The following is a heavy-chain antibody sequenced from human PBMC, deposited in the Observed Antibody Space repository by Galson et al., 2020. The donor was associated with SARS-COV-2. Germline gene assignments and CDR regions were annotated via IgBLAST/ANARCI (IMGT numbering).Heavy chain of an antibody. J-gene: IGHJ6*02. CDR2: IKQDGSEK. CDR1: GFTFSSYW. D-gene: IGHD6-13*01. Sequence: TGGSLRLSCAASGFTFSSYWMSWVRQAPGKGLEWVANIKQDGSEKYYVDSVKGRFTISRDNAKNSLYLQMNSLRAEDTAVYYCARRSSSWYYYYGMDVWGQGTTVTVSS. CDR3: ARRSSSWYYYYGMDV. V-gene: IGHV3-7*01.